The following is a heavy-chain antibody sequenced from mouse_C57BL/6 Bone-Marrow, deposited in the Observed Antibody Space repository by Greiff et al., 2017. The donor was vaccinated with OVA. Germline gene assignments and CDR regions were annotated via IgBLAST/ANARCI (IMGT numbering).Heavy chain of an antibody. J-gene: IGHJ2*01. Sequence: EVQLQQSGPELVKPGASVKISCKASGYTFTDYYMNWVKQSHGKSLEWIGDINPNNGGTSYNQKFKGKATLTVDKSSSTAYMELRSLTSEDSAVYYCAAYYTGYWGQGTTLTVSS. CDR2: INPNNGGT. D-gene: IGHD2-12*01. CDR1: GYTFTDYY. V-gene: IGHV1-26*01. CDR3: AAYYTGY.